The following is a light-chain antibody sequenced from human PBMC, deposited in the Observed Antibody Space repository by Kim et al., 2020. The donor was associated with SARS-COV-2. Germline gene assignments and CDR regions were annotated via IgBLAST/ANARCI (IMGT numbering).Light chain of an antibody. CDR3: QQYDNLPIT. CDR2: DAS. J-gene: IGKJ5*01. Sequence: DIQMTQSPSSLSASVGDRVTITCQASQDIRNYLNWYQQKPGKAPKLLIYDASNLQTGVPSRFSGGGSGTDFTFTINSLQPEDIATYYCQQYDNLPITFGQGTRLEIK. CDR1: QDIRNY. V-gene: IGKV1-33*01.